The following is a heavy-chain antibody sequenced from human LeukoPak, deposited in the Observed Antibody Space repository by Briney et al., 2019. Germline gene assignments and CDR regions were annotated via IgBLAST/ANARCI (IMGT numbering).Heavy chain of an antibody. J-gene: IGHJ4*02. CDR1: GGSISSYY. CDR2: IYYSGST. Sequence: SEILSLTCTVSGGSISSYYWSWIRQPPGKGLEWIGYIYYSGSTNYNPSLKSRVTISVDTSKNQFSLKLSSVTAADTVVYYCARHQVSAGTWYYFDYWGQGTLVTVSS. CDR3: ARHQVSAGTWYYFDY. V-gene: IGHV4-59*08. D-gene: IGHD6-13*01.